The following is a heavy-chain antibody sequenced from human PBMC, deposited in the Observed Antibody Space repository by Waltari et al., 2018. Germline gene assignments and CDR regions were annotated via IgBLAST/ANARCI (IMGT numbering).Heavy chain of an antibody. J-gene: IGHJ3*02. CDR1: GFTFSSYS. CDR3: ARANTEVADAFDI. V-gene: IGHV3-21*01. D-gene: IGHD5-12*01. Sequence: EVQLVESGGGLVKPGGSLRLSCAAAGFTFSSYSMNWVRQGPGKGLGCCSSIMFSSSYIYYADSVMGRFTISRDNAKNSLYLQMNSLRAEDTAVYYCARANTEVADAFDIWGQVTMVTVSS. CDR2: IMFSSSYI.